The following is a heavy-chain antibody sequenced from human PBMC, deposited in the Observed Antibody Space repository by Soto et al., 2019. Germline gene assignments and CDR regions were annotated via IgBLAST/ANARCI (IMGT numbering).Heavy chain of an antibody. V-gene: IGHV1-18*01. Sequence: QVQLVQSGAEVKKPGASVKVSCKASGYTFTSYGISWVRQAPGQGLEWMGWISAYNGNTNYAQKLQGRVTMTTDTSTSTAYMELRSLRSDDTAVYYCARDTLGTYYYGSGSYFLFDYWGQGTLVTVSS. D-gene: IGHD3-10*01. CDR1: GYTFTSYG. J-gene: IGHJ4*02. CDR2: ISAYNGNT. CDR3: ARDTLGTYYYGSGSYFLFDY.